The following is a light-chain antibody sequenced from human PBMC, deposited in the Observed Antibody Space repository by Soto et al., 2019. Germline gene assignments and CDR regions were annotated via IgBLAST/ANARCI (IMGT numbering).Light chain of an antibody. CDR1: NIVRKN. Sequence: SYELTQPPSMSVAPGETATMTCGGNNIVRKNVHWYQQKPGQAPVLVIYYDRDRPSGIPERFSGSNSGNTATLTISTVEAGDEADDYCQVWDSSSDHPVFGGGTKLTVL. CDR2: YDR. CDR3: QVWDSSSDHPV. V-gene: IGLV3-21*04. J-gene: IGLJ2*01.